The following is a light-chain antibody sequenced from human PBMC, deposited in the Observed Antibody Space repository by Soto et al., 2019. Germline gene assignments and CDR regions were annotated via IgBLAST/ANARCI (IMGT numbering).Light chain of an antibody. J-gene: IGKJ4*01. CDR2: AAS. Sequence: DIQMTQSPCSLSAAVGDRVNFTCRASQSIGIYLNWCQHKPGKAPKLLIYAASSLQSGVPSRFSGSGSGTDFTLTISSLQPEDLATYYCQQSYSTPRLTFGGGTKVEIK. CDR3: QQSYSTPRLT. CDR1: QSIGIY. V-gene: IGKV1-39*01.